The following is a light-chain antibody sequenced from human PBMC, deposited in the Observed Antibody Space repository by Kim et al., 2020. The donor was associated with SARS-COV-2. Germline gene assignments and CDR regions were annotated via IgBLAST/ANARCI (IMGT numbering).Light chain of an antibody. J-gene: IGKJ2*01. CDR3: QQYDSHPYT. CDR2: KAS. CDR1: QSVSSW. Sequence: DIKMTQSPSTLSASVGDRVTITCRASQSVSSWLAWYQQKPGKAPKLLIYKASTLEGGVPSRFSGRGSGTEFTLTINSLQPDDFATYSCQQYDSHPYTFGQGTKLEIK. V-gene: IGKV1-5*03.